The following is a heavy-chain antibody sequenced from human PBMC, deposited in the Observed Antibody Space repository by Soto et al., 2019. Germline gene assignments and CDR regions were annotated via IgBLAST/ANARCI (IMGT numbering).Heavy chain of an antibody. CDR3: ARDHCDGCYYFEY. V-gene: IGHV4-31*03. D-gene: IGHD2-21*02. Sequence: QVQLQESGPGLVKPSQTLSLTCTVSGGSISSGGYYWSWIRQHPGKGLEWIGYIYYSGSTYYNPSLKSRVTISVDTSKSQFSLKRRSVTAADTVVYYCARDHCDGCYYFEYWGHGTRVTVSS. CDR2: IYYSGST. J-gene: IGHJ4*01. CDR1: GGSISSGGYY.